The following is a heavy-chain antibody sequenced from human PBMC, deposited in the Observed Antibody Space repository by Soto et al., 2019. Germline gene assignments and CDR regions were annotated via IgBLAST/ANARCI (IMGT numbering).Heavy chain of an antibody. CDR1: GFSFSSYA. CDR3: ARDRFRSASSCYFT. V-gene: IGHV3-23*01. J-gene: IGHJ5*02. D-gene: IGHD2-2*01. CDR2: ISGNAATT. Sequence: EVQLLESGGDLIHPGGSLRLSCAGSGFSFSSYALAWVRQAPGKGLEWVSSISGNAATTSYAESVKGRFAISRDNFKSTLYLQMNSLRVEDTAVYYCARDRFRSASSCYFTWGQGTLVTVSS.